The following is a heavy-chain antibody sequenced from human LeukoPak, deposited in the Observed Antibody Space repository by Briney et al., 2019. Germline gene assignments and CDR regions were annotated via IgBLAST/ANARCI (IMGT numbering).Heavy chain of an antibody. CDR3: ARDLGLGDYYDSSGSFDY. CDR1: GGTFSSYA. CDR2: IIPIFGTA. Sequence: GASVKVSCKASGGTFSSYAISWVRQAPGQGLEWMGGIIPIFGTANYAQKFQGRVTITADESTSTAYMELSSLRSEDTAVYYCARDLGLGDYYDSSGSFDYWGQGTLVTVSS. V-gene: IGHV1-69*13. D-gene: IGHD3-22*01. J-gene: IGHJ4*02.